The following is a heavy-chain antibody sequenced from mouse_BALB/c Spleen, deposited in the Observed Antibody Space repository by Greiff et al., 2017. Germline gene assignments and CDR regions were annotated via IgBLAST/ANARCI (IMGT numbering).Heavy chain of an antibody. CDR3: AREGTGAY. CDR1: GFSLTSYG. Sequence: VKLVESGPGLVAPSQSLSITCTVSGFSLTSYGVHWVRQPPGKGLEWLGVIWAGGSTNYNSALMSRLSISKDNSKSQVFLKMNSLQTDDTAMYYCAREGTGAYWGQGTLVTVSA. CDR2: IWAGGST. D-gene: IGHD2-14*01. J-gene: IGHJ3*01. V-gene: IGHV2-9*02.